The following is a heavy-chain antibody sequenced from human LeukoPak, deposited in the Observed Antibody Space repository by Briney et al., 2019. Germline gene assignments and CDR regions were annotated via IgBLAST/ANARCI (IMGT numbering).Heavy chain of an antibody. D-gene: IGHD3-22*01. V-gene: IGHV4-4*02. CDR3: ATYYESSGYRLDY. Sequence: SGTLSLTCAVSGGSISSSNWWTWVRQPPGKGLEWIGEIYHSGSTNYNPSLKSRVTMSVDKSKNQFSLELSPVTAADTAVYYCATYYESSGYRLDYWGQGTLVTVSS. CDR1: GGSISSSNW. J-gene: IGHJ4*02. CDR2: IYHSGST.